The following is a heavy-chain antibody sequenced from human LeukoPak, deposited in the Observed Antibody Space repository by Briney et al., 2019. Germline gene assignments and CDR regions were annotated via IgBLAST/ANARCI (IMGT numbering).Heavy chain of an antibody. V-gene: IGHV1-2*02. CDR3: ARANFLDSGSSTCLFDY. J-gene: IGHJ4*02. D-gene: IGHD2-15*01. CDR2: ITPNDGDT. Sequence: ASVKGSCKASGFTFTVYYMHWVRQAPGQGIEWMGWITPNDGDTNYAQKFQGRVTMTRDTSISTAHMEVSRLRSDDTAVYYCARANFLDSGSSTCLFDYWGQGTLVTVSS. CDR1: GFTFTVYY.